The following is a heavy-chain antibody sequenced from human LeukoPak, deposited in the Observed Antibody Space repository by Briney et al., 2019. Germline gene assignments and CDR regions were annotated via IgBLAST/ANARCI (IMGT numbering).Heavy chain of an antibody. D-gene: IGHD3-3*01. Sequence: PSETLSLTCTVAGGSISSYYWSWVRQPPGKGLEWVGRIYTSGSTNYNPSLKSRVTMSVDTSKTQFSLKLSFVTAADTAVYYCARGTFWSGYYHDYWGQGTLVTVSS. CDR1: GGSISSYY. CDR2: IYTSGST. V-gene: IGHV4-4*07. CDR3: ARGTFWSGYYHDY. J-gene: IGHJ4*02.